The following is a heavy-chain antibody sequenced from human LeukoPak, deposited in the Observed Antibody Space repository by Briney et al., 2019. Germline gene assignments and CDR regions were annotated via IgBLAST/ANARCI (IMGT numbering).Heavy chain of an antibody. CDR2: IIPILGIA. V-gene: IGHV1-69*04. CDR3: ARDQLAGYYYDSSGYKPFDY. Sequence: SVKVSCKASGYTFTSYDINWVRQATGQGLEWMGRIIPILGIANYAQKFQGRVTITADKSTSTAYMELSSLRSEDTAVYYCARDQLAGYYYDSSGYKPFDYWGQGTLVTVSS. J-gene: IGHJ4*02. D-gene: IGHD3-22*01. CDR1: GYTFTSYD.